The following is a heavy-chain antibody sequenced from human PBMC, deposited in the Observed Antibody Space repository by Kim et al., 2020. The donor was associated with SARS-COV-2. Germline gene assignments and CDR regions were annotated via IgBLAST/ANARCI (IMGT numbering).Heavy chain of an antibody. CDR3: ARYRTTVTVGDACDI. CDR2: ISSSSSYI. J-gene: IGHJ3*02. D-gene: IGHD4-17*01. CDR1: GFTFSSYS. V-gene: IGHV3-21*01. Sequence: GGSLRLSCAASGFTFSSYSMNWVRQAPGKGLEWVSYISSSSSYIYYADSVKGRFTISRDNAKNSLYLQMNSLRAEDTAVYYCARYRTTVTVGDACDIWGRWTMVTVSS.